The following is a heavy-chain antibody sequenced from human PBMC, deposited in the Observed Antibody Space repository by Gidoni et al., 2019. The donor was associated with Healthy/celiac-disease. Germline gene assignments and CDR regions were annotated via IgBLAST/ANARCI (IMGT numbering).Heavy chain of an antibody. J-gene: IGHJ4*02. V-gene: IGHV1-2*02. Sequence: QVQLLQFGAEVQTPGASVKVFCKASGDTFPGYDMHWVRQAPGQGLKWRGWSNPNRGGTNYAQKFQGRVTMTRDTSISTAYMELSRLRSDDTALYYCASDVYSPGIDYWGQGTLVTVSS. D-gene: IGHD2-15*01. CDR2: SNPNRGGT. CDR1: GDTFPGYD. CDR3: ASDVYSPGIDY.